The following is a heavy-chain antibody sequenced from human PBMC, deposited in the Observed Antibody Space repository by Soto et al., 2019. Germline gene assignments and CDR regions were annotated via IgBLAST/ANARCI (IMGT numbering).Heavy chain of an antibody. V-gene: IGHV3-30*18. J-gene: IGHJ4*02. CDR2: ISYDGSNK. Sequence: PGGSLRLSCAASGITFSTYGMHWVRQAPGKGLEWVAVISYDGSNKYYADSVKGRFTISRDNSKNTLYLQMNSLRAEDTAVYYCAKDESSGWLNWGQGTLVTVSS. CDR3: AKDESSGWLN. D-gene: IGHD6-19*01. CDR1: GITFSTYG.